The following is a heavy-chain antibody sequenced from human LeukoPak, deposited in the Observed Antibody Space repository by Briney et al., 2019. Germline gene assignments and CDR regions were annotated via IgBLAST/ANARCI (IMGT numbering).Heavy chain of an antibody. CDR1: GGTFSSYA. J-gene: IGHJ4*02. Sequence: SVKVSCQASGGTFSSYAISWVRQAPGQGLEWMGGIIPIFGTANYAQKFQGRVTITADESTSTAYMELSSLRSEDTAVYYCARDTPPYDSSGYSQGYWGQGTLVTVSS. D-gene: IGHD3-22*01. V-gene: IGHV1-69*13. CDR3: ARDTPPYDSSGYSQGY. CDR2: IIPIFGTA.